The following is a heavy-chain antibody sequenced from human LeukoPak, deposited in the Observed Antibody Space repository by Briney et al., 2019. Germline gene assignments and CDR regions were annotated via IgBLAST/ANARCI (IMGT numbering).Heavy chain of an antibody. Sequence: GESLQISCKGSGFSFTNYWIGGVRQKPGKGLEWMGSIYPNDSDISYSPSFQGQVTISADKSLSTAYLQWSSLKASDTAMYYCARQSGDYSYYYYMDVWGKGTTVTISS. CDR2: IYPNDSDI. V-gene: IGHV5-51*01. D-gene: IGHD2-21*02. CDR3: ARQSGDYSYYYYMDV. J-gene: IGHJ6*03. CDR1: GFSFTNYW.